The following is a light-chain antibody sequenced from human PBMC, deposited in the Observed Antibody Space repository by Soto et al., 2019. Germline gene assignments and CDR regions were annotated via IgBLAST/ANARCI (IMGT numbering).Light chain of an antibody. J-gene: IGKJ3*01. Sequence: DIQMNQSRSSLSASGGDRVTIICLASQDISNHLAWYQQKPGKVPKLLIYAAFALQSGVPSRFSGSGSGTDFTLTISSLQPEDVATYYCQKYNSAPLTFGPGTKVDIK. CDR3: QKYNSAPLT. V-gene: IGKV1-27*01. CDR2: AAF. CDR1: QDISNH.